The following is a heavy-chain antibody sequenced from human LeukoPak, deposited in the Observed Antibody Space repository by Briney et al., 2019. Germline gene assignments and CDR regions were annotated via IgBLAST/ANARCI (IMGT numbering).Heavy chain of an antibody. Sequence: GRSLRLSCAASDFTFSNYAMHWFRQAPGKGLGWVPLIPNDGSNKYYADCVKGRFTISRDNSKNTVYLQMNSLRAEDTAVYYCVRGGPSTWSWGQGTLVTVSS. J-gene: IGHJ5*02. CDR2: IPNDGSNK. V-gene: IGHV3-30-3*01. CDR1: DFTFSNYA. CDR3: VRGGPSTWS. D-gene: IGHD2-15*01.